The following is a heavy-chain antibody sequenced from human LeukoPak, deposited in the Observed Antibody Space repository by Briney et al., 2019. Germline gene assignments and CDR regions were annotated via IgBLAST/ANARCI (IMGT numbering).Heavy chain of an antibody. Sequence: SVKVSCKASGYTFTSYGISWVRQAPGQGLEWMGGIIPIFGTANYAQKFQGRVTITADESTSTAYMELSSLRSEDTAVYYCARVSKMYYYDSSGYHFDYWGQGTLVTVSS. D-gene: IGHD3-22*01. CDR1: GYTFTSYG. CDR2: IIPIFGTA. CDR3: ARVSKMYYYDSSGYHFDY. J-gene: IGHJ4*02. V-gene: IGHV1-69*13.